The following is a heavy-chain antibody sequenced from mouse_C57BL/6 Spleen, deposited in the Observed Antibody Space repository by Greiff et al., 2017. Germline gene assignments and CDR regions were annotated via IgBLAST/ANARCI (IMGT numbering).Heavy chain of an antibody. V-gene: IGHV1-59*01. CDR2: IDPSDSYT. CDR1: GYTFTSYW. Sequence: QVQLQQPGAELVRPGTSVKLSCKASGYTFTSYWMHWVKQRPGQGLEWIGVIDPSDSYTNYNQKFKGKATLTVDTSSSTAYMQLSSLTSEDSAVYYCARKTTGVARAMDYWGQGTSVTVSS. J-gene: IGHJ4*01. CDR3: ARKTTGVARAMDY. D-gene: IGHD1-1*01.